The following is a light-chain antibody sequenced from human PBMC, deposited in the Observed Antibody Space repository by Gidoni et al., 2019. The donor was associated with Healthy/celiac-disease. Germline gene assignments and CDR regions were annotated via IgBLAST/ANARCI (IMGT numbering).Light chain of an antibody. V-gene: IGLV3-21*03. CDR2: DDS. J-gene: IGLJ3*02. CDR1: NIGSKS. Sequence: SYVLTQPPSVSVAPGKTARITCGGNNIGSKSVHWYQQKPGPAPVLVVYDDSERPSGIPERFSGSNSGNTATLTISRVEAGDEADYYCQVWDSSSDHPVFGGGTKLTVL. CDR3: QVWDSSSDHPV.